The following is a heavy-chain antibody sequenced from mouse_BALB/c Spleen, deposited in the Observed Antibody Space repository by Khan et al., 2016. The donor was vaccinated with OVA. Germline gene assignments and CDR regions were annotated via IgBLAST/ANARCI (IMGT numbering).Heavy chain of an antibody. Sequence: QVQLQQSGAELARPGASVKMSCKASGYTFTSYTIHWVKQRPGQGLEWIGYINPSNGYTNYNQKFRDKSTLTADKSYSTAYMQLSSLTSEASAVYYYERVGPDHASYGGCFAHWGQGTLVTVSA. CDR3: ERVGPDHASYGGCFAH. D-gene: IGHD1-1*01. CDR1: GYTFTSYT. J-gene: IGHJ3*01. CDR2: INPSNGYT. V-gene: IGHV1-4*01.